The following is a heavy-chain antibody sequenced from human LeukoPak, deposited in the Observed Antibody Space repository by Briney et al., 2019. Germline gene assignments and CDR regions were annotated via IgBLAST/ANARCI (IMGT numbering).Heavy chain of an antibody. V-gene: IGHV3-48*03. Sequence: GGSLRLSCAASGFTFSSYEMNWVRQAPGKGLEWVSYISSSGSTIYYADSVEGRFTISRDNAKNSLYLQMNSLRAEDTAVYYCARGDSGSYYFDYWGQGTLDTVSS. D-gene: IGHD1-26*01. CDR2: ISSSGSTI. J-gene: IGHJ4*02. CDR3: ARGDSGSYYFDY. CDR1: GFTFSSYE.